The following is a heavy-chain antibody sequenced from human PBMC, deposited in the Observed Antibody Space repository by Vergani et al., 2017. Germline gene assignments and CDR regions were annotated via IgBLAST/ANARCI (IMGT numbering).Heavy chain of an antibody. V-gene: IGHV3-48*04. Sequence: EVQLLESGGGLVQPGGSLRLSCAASGFTFSSYAMSWVRQAPGKGLEWVSYISSSSSYTNYADSVKGRFTISRDNAKNSLYLQMNSLRAEDTAVYYCAREPRYGSTHWGQGTLVTVSS. CDR2: ISSSSSYT. J-gene: IGHJ4*02. D-gene: IGHD6-13*01. CDR1: GFTFSSYA. CDR3: AREPRYGSTH.